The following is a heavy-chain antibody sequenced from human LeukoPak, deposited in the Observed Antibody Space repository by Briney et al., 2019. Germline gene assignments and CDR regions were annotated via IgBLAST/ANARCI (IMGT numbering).Heavy chain of an antibody. D-gene: IGHD5/OR15-5a*01. CDR2: INYSGST. CDR3: ARRRFLRGPDVVNPFDY. CDR1: TFRNYW. V-gene: IGHV4-39*01. Sequence: TFRNYWMSWIRQPPGKGLEWIGSINYSGSTYYNPSLKSRVTISVDTSKNQFSLKLSSVTAAVTAVYYCARRRFLRGPDVVNPFDYWGQGTLVTVSS. J-gene: IGHJ4*02.